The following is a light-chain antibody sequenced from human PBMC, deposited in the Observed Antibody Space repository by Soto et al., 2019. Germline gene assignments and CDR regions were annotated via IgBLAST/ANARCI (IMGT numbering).Light chain of an antibody. J-gene: IGLJ1*01. Sequence: QSVLTQPASVSGSPGQSITISCTGTSSDVGGYNYVSWYQHHPGKAPKLMIYDVSNRPSGVSNRFSGSKSGNTASLTISGLQPEDEADYYCCSYTTSTTRQHVSGPGTKVPV. CDR3: CSYTTSTTRQHV. CDR1: SSDVGGYNY. V-gene: IGLV2-14*03. CDR2: DVS.